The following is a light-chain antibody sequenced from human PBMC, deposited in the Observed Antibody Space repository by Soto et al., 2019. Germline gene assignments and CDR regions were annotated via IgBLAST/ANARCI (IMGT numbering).Light chain of an antibody. V-gene: IGKV4-1*01. CDR2: WAS. CDR3: QQYCSTPWT. CDR1: QSVLYSSNNKNY. Sequence: DIVMTQSPDSLAVSLGERATINCKSSQSVLYSSNNKNYLAWYQRKPGQPPKLLIYWASTRESGVPDRFSGSGSGTDFTLTISSLQAEDVEVYYCQQYCSTPWTFGRGTKVDIX. J-gene: IGKJ1*01.